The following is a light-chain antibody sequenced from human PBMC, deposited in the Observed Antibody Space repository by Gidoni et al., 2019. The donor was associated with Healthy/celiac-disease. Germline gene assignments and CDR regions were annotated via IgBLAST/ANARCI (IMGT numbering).Light chain of an antibody. V-gene: IGKV2-28*01. Sequence: IVMTQSPLSLPVTPGEPASISCRSSQSLLHSNGYNYLDWYLQKPGQSPQLLIYLGSNRASGVPDRFSCSGSGTDFTLKISRVEAEDVGVYYCMQALQTPPWTFGQGTKVEIK. CDR1: QSLLHSNGYNY. CDR3: MQALQTPPWT. CDR2: LGS. J-gene: IGKJ1*01.